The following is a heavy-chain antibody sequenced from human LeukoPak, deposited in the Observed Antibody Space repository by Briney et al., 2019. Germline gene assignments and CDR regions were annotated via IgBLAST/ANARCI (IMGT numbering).Heavy chain of an antibody. J-gene: IGHJ4*02. CDR2: IYYNGST. V-gene: IGHV4-39*01. Sequence: SETLSLTCNVSGGSISSSTYYWGWIRQPPGKGLEWIGNIYYNGSTYYNPSLKSRLTISVDTSQGQFSLRLSSVTAADTGLYYCTRGSYDVLTGYSTLGEYWGQGALVTVSS. CDR3: TRGSYDVLTGYSTLGEY. D-gene: IGHD3-9*01. CDR1: GGSISSSTYY.